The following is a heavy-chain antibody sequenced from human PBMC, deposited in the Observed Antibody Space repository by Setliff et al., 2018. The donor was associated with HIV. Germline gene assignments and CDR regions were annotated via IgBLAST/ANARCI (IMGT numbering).Heavy chain of an antibody. D-gene: IGHD3-22*01. CDR3: ARHARSITMTTDWYFDL. CDR1: GGSITNYY. CDR2: IYYSGST. Sequence: SETLSLTCTVSGGSITNYYWSWIRQPPGKGLEWIGFIYYSGSTNYNPSLKSRVTVSVDTSKHQFSLKLSSVTAADTAVYYCARHARSITMTTDWYFDLWGRGTLVTVSS. V-gene: IGHV4-59*08. J-gene: IGHJ2*01.